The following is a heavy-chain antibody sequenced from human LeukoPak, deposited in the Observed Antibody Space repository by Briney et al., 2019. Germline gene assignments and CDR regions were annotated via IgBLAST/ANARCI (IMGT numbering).Heavy chain of an antibody. D-gene: IGHD5-18*01. Sequence: SETLSLTCAVYSGSLSNYYWSWIRQSPDKGLVWIGEINHNGGTNYDPSLKSRVTISVDTPKNQVSLKLGSVTAADTAVYYCVRSYNYGPLLWGQGTTVTVSS. CDR1: SGSLSNYY. CDR3: VRSYNYGPLL. J-gene: IGHJ6*02. CDR2: INHNGGT. V-gene: IGHV4-34*01.